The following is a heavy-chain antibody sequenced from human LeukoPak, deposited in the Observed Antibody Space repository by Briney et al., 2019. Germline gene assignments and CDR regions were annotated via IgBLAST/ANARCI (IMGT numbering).Heavy chain of an antibody. J-gene: IGHJ4*02. CDR1: GGSFSGYY. CDR3: VDVATPMNAVV. V-gene: IGHV4-34*01. Sequence: SETLSLTCAVYGGSFSGYYWSWIRQPPGKGLEWIGEINHSGSTNYNPSLKSRVTISVDTSKNQFSLKLSSVTAADTAVYYCVDVATPMNAVVWGQGTLVTVSS. D-gene: IGHD5-18*01. CDR2: INHSGST.